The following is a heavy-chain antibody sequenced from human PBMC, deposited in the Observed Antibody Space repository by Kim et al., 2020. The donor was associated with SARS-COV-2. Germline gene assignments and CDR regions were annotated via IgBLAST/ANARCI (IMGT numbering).Heavy chain of an antibody. Sequence: GGSLRLSCAASGFTVSSNYMSWVRQAPGKGLEWVSVIYSGGSTYYADSVKGRFTISRDNSKNTLYLQMNSLRAEDTAVYYCARPRIAAAGVGMDVWGQGTTVTVSS. J-gene: IGHJ6*02. CDR3: ARPRIAAAGVGMDV. CDR2: IYSGGST. D-gene: IGHD6-13*01. V-gene: IGHV3-53*01. CDR1: GFTVSSNY.